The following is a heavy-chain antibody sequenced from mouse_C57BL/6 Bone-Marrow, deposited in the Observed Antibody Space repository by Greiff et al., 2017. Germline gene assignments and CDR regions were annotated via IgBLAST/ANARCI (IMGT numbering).Heavy chain of an antibody. CDR1: GFSLTSYG. D-gene: IGHD1-1*01. V-gene: IGHV2-9*01. CDR2: IWGGGST. CDR3: AKHEGDYYGSSPFAY. J-gene: IGHJ3*01. Sequence: QVHVKQSGPGLVAPSQSLSITCTVSGFSLTSYGVDWVRQPPGKGLEWLGVIWGGGSTNYNSALMSKLSISKDNSKSQVFLKMNSLQTDDTAMYYCAKHEGDYYGSSPFAYWGQGTLVTVSA.